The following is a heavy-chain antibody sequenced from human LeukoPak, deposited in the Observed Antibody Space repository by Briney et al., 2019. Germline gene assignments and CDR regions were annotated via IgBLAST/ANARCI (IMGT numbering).Heavy chain of an antibody. J-gene: IGHJ4*02. D-gene: IGHD6-13*01. V-gene: IGHV4-59*01. Sequence: PSETLSLTCTVSGGSISSYYWSWIRQPPGKGLEWIGFIYYSGSTNYNPYLKSRVTISVDTSKNQFSLKLSSVTDADTAVYYCASPGIVAAGTDRGFDYWGQGTLVTVPS. CDR2: IYYSGST. CDR1: GGSISSYY. CDR3: ASPGIVAAGTDRGFDY.